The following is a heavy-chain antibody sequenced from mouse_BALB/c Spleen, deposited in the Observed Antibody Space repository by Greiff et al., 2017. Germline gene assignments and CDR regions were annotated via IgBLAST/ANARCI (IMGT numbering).Heavy chain of an antibody. Sequence: VKLMESGPGLVAPSQSLSITCTVSGFSLTSYGVHWVRQPPGKGLEWLGVIWAGGSTNYNSALMSRLSISKDNSKSQVFLKMNSLQTDDTAMYYCARDRGDYGSIYYAMDYWGQGTSVTVSS. CDR2: IWAGGST. D-gene: IGHD1-1*01. CDR3: ARDRGDYGSIYYAMDY. J-gene: IGHJ4*01. V-gene: IGHV2-9*02. CDR1: GFSLTSYG.